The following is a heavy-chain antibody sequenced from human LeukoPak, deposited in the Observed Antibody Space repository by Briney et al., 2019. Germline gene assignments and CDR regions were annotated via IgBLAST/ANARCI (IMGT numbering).Heavy chain of an antibody. CDR2: INPSGGST. V-gene: IGHV1-46*01. Sequence: ASVKVSCKASGYTFTSYYMHWVQQAPGQGLEWMGIINPSGGSTSYAQKFQGRVTMTRDTSTSTVYMELSSLRSEDTAVYYCARAGYCSSTSCHGWFDPWGQGTLVTVSS. D-gene: IGHD2-2*01. J-gene: IGHJ5*02. CDR3: ARAGYCSSTSCHGWFDP. CDR1: GYTFTSYY.